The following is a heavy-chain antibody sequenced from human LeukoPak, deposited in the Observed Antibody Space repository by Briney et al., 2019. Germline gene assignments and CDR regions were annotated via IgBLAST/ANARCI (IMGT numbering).Heavy chain of an antibody. CDR1: GGSISSYY. Sequence: PSETLSLTCTVSGGSISSYYWSWIRQPAGKGLEWIGRIYTSGSTNYNPSLKSRVTISVDKSKNQFSLKLSSVTAADTAVYYCARDSYDFWSGDNQGYFDYWGQGTLVTDSS. J-gene: IGHJ4*02. CDR2: IYTSGST. CDR3: ARDSYDFWSGDNQGYFDY. D-gene: IGHD3-3*01. V-gene: IGHV4-4*07.